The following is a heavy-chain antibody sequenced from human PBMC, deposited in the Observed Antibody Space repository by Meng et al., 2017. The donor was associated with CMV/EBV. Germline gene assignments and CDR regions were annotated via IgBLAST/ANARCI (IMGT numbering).Heavy chain of an antibody. CDR2: IYYSGST. D-gene: IGHD3-9*01. J-gene: IGHJ4*02. V-gene: IGHV4-39*07. Sequence: LQLQESGPGLVNPSETLSLTCPGSGGSISSSSYYWGWIRQPPGKGLEWIGSIYYSGSTYYNPSLKSRVTISVDTSKNQFSLKLSSVTAADTAVYYCARDAGHYDILTGYSYWGQGTLVTVSS. CDR1: GGSISSSSYY. CDR3: ARDAGHYDILTGYSY.